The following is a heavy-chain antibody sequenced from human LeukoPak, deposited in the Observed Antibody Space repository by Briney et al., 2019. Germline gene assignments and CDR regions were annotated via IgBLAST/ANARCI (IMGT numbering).Heavy chain of an antibody. D-gene: IGHD4-17*01. V-gene: IGHV4-39*01. J-gene: IGHJ4*02. CDR3: AKSHGLYFDY. CDR2: IYYSGNT. Sequence: PSETLSLTCTVSGGSISSGTYYWGWIRQPPGKGLEWIGSIYYSGNTYYNPSLKSRVTISVDTSKNQFSLKLSFVTAADTAVYYCAKSHGLYFDYWGQGTLVTVSS. CDR1: GGSISSGTYY.